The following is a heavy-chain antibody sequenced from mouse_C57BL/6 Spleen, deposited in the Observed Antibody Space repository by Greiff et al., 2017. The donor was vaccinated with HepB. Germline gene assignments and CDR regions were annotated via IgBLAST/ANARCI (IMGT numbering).Heavy chain of an antibody. CDR3: ARTLSTMITPLDY. V-gene: IGHV2-2*01. Sequence: VKLQESGPGLVQPSQSLSITCTVSGFSLTSYGVHWVRQSPGKGLEWLGVIWSGGSTDYNAAFISRLSISKDNSKSQVFFKMNSLQADDTAIYYCARTLSTMITPLDYWGQGTTLTVSS. CDR2: IWSGGST. D-gene: IGHD2-4*01. CDR1: GFSLTSYG. J-gene: IGHJ2*01.